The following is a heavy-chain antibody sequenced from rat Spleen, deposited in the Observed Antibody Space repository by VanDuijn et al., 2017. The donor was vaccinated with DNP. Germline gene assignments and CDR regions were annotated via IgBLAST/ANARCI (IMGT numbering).Heavy chain of an antibody. D-gene: IGHD1-3*01. Sequence: EVQLVESGGGLVQPGRSLKLSCAASGFTFSDYNMAWVRQAPKKGLEWVASITSTGGRTYYRDSVRGRFTISRDDAKSTLYLQMDSLRSEDTATYFCARDDYGSYGAMDPWGQGTSVTVSS. CDR2: ITSTGGRT. V-gene: IGHV5S10*01. J-gene: IGHJ4*01. CDR1: GFTFSDYN. CDR3: ARDDYGSYGAMDP.